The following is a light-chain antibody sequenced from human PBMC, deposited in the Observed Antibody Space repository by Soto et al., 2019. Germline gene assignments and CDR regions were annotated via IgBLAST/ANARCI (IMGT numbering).Light chain of an antibody. CDR1: QGIDTS. V-gene: IGKV1-9*01. Sequence: ILLTQSPSSLSASVVDRVTITCLASQGIDTSLAWYQQKPGKAPKLLIYAPSNFQSGVPSRFSGSGSGTHFTLTISSLQPEDFATYYCQQLHGYPITFGQGTRLEIK. CDR3: QQLHGYPIT. J-gene: IGKJ5*01. CDR2: APS.